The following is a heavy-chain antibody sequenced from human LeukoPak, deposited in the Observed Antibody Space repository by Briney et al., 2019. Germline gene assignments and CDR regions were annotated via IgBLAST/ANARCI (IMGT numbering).Heavy chain of an antibody. CDR3: ARVPDCSGGSCYHYYYYYYMDV. D-gene: IGHD2-15*01. CDR1: GYTFTSYG. Sequence: GASVKVSCKASGYTFTSYGISWVRQAPGQGPEWMGWISAYNGNTNYAQKLQGRVTMTTDTSTSTAYMELRSLRSDDTAVYYCARVPDCSGGSCYHYYYYYYMDVWGKGTTVTVSS. J-gene: IGHJ6*03. V-gene: IGHV1-18*01. CDR2: ISAYNGNT.